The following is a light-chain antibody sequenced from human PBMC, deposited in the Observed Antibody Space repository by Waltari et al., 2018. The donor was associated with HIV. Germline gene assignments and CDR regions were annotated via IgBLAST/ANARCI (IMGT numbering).Light chain of an antibody. Sequence: SSELTQDPAVSVALGQTVRITCQGDSLRSYYASWYQQKPGQAPVLVIYGKNNRPSGIPDRFSGSSSGNTASLTITGAQAEEEADYYCNSRDSSGNPNYVFGTGTKVTVL. CDR3: NSRDSSGNPNYV. CDR1: SLRSYY. J-gene: IGLJ1*01. V-gene: IGLV3-19*01. CDR2: GKN.